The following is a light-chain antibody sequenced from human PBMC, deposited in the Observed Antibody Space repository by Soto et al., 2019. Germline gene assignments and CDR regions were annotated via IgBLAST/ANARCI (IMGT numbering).Light chain of an antibody. Sequence: DIVMTQSPDSLAVSLGERATINCKCSRSFLYISNNNNYLAWYQQKPGQPPKLLISWASTRESGVPDRFSGSGSGTDFTLTISSLQAEDVAVYYCQQYYSALTFGPGTKVDIK. CDR1: RSFLYISNNNNY. J-gene: IGKJ3*01. CDR2: WAS. CDR3: QQYYSALT. V-gene: IGKV4-1*01.